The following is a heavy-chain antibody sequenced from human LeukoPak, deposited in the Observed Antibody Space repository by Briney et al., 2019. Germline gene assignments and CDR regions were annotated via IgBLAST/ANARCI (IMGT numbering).Heavy chain of an antibody. CDR2: IYTSGST. Sequence: SEALSLTCTVSGGSISSGSYYWSWIRQPAGKGLEWIGRIYTSGSTNYNPSLKSRVTISVDTSKNQFSLKLSSVTAADTAVYYCARDHFGGYCSSTSCIAAWFDPWGQGTLVTVSS. J-gene: IGHJ5*02. V-gene: IGHV4-61*02. D-gene: IGHD2-2*01. CDR3: ARDHFGGYCSSTSCIAAWFDP. CDR1: GGSISSGSYY.